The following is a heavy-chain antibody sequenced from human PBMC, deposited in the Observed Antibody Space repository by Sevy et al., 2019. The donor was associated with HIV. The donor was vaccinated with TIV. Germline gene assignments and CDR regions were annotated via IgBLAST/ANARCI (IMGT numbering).Heavy chain of an antibody. V-gene: IGHV3-9*01. Sequence: GGSLRLSCAASGFTFDDYAMHWVRQAPGKGLEWVSGISWNSGSIGYADSVKGRFTISGDNAKNSLYLQMNSLRAEDTALYYCAKDLTATSYGTHLFDYWGQGTLVTVSS. J-gene: IGHJ4*02. CDR2: ISWNSGSI. CDR3: AKDLTATSYGTHLFDY. CDR1: GFTFDDYA. D-gene: IGHD5-18*01.